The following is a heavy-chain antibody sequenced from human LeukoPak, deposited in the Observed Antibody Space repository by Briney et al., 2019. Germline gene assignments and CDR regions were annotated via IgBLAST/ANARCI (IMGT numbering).Heavy chain of an antibody. CDR1: GGSISSGGYY. D-gene: IGHD2-21*01. CDR3: ARSAGDWAYYFDG. Sequence: PSQTLSLTCTVSGGSISSGGYYWTWIRQHPGKGLEWIGYIYYSGSTYYNPSLKSRVTISVDTSKNQFSLKLSSVTAADTAVYYCARSAGDWAYYFDGWGQVTPVTVSA. J-gene: IGHJ4*02. V-gene: IGHV4-31*03. CDR2: IYYSGST.